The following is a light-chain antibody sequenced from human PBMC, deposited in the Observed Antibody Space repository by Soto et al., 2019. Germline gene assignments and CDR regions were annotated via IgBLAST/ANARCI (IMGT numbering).Light chain of an antibody. CDR2: KAS. CDR3: QQYNSQYT. CDR1: QSISTW. V-gene: IGKV1-5*03. Sequence: DIQMTQSPFTLSASVGDRVTITCRASQSISTWLAWYQQKPGKAPRLLIYKASSLDSGVPSRFSGSGSGTEFTLTISSLQPDDFATYYCQQYNSQYTFGQGTKVDI. J-gene: IGKJ2*01.